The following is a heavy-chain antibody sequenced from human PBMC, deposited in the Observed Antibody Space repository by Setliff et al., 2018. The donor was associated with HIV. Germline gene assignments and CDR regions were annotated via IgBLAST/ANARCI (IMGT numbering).Heavy chain of an antibody. Sequence: PSETLSLTCTVSGDSFSGTSYYWGWIRQPPGKGLEWIGSIHFSGSTWYTQSLKSRVTIWVDTSKNQFSLKVNSVTAADTAVYYCARVPRQLLKGAAAYFDYWGQGTLVTVSS. CDR1: GDSFSGTSYY. CDR3: ARVPRQLLKGAAAYFDY. J-gene: IGHJ4*02. D-gene: IGHD5-18*01. CDR2: IHFSGST. V-gene: IGHV4-39*01.